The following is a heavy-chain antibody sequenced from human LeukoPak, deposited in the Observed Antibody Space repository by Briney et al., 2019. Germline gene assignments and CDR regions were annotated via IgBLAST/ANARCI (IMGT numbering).Heavy chain of an antibody. J-gene: IGHJ4*02. CDR2: ISYDGSNK. CDR1: GFTFSSYA. CDR3: ARALGGYSYGYYFDY. V-gene: IGHV3-30-3*01. Sequence: GRSLRLSCAASGFTFSSYAMHWVRQAPGKGLEWVAVISYDGSNKYYADSVKGRFTISRDNSKNTLYLQMNSLRAEDTAVYYCARALGGYSYGYYFDYWGQGTLVTVSS. D-gene: IGHD5-18*01.